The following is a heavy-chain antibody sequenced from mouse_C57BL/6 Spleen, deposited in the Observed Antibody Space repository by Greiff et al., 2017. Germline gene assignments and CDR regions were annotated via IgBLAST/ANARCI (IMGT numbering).Heavy chain of an antibody. Sequence: EVQRVESGGGLVQPGESLKLSCESNEYEFPSHDMSWVRKTPEKRLELVAAINSDGGSTYYPDTMERRIIIYRDNTKKTLYLQMSSLRSEDTALYYCATYYSNYYAMDYWGQGTSVTVSS. CDR1: EYEFPSHD. CDR2: INSDGGST. V-gene: IGHV5-2*01. J-gene: IGHJ4*01. D-gene: IGHD2-5*01. CDR3: ATYYSNYYAMDY.